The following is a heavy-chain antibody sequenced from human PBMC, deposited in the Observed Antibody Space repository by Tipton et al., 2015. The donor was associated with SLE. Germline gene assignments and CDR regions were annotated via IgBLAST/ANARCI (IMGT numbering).Heavy chain of an antibody. CDR2: ISYSGST. CDR3: AKSLPEYQYRVEYFQH. V-gene: IGHV4-39*07. CDR1: GGSISSSDYY. Sequence: TLSLTCTVSGGSISSSDYYWGWIRQPPGEGLEWIGSISYSGSTYYNPSLKSRVTISVDTSKNQFSLKLSSVTAADTAVYYCAKSLPEYQYRVEYFQHWGQGTLVTVSS. D-gene: IGHD2-2*01. J-gene: IGHJ1*01.